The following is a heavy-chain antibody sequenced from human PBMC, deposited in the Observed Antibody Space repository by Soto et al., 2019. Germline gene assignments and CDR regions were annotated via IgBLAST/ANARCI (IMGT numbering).Heavy chain of an antibody. V-gene: IGHV1-69*08. CDR3: ARGGQQVVSFDY. J-gene: IGHJ4*02. CDR2: IIPALGAA. D-gene: IGHD6-6*01. Sequence: QVHLVQSGAEVKKPGSSVKVSCKTSGGTISTYVINWVRQAPGQGLEWMGRIIPALGAADYAQKFQDRPTITADKSTSTAYMELSSLRSDDTAVYYCARGGQQVVSFDYWGQGTLVAVSS. CDR1: GGTISTYV.